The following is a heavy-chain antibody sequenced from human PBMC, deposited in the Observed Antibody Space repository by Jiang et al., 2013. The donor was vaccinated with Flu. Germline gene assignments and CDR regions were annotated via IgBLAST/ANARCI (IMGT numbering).Heavy chain of an antibody. Sequence: GLVKPSQTLSLTCTVSGGSISSGDYYWSWIRQPPGKGLEWIGYIYYSGSTYYNPSLKSRVTISVDTSKNQFSLKLSSVTAADTAVYYCARDRIEMATISFYYYGMDVWGQGTTVTVSS. J-gene: IGHJ6*02. D-gene: IGHD5-24*01. V-gene: IGHV4-30-4*01. CDR2: IYYSGST. CDR3: ARDRIEMATISFYYYGMDV. CDR1: GGSISSGDYY.